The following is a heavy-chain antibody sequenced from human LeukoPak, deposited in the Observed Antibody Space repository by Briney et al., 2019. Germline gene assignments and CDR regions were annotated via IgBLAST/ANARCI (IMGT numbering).Heavy chain of an antibody. CDR2: INSDGSTT. CDR3: ARGDGSSGWYFDY. CDR1: GFTFRSYW. D-gene: IGHD6-19*01. Sequence: GGSLRLSCAASGFTFRSYWMHWVRQAPGKGLVWFSRINSDGSTTSYADSVKGRFTISRDNAKNTLYLQMNSLRAEDTAVYYCARGDGSSGWYFDYWGQGTLVTFSS. J-gene: IGHJ4*02. V-gene: IGHV3-74*01.